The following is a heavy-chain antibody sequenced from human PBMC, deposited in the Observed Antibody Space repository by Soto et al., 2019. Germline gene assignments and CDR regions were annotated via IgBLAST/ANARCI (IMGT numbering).Heavy chain of an antibody. CDR1: GFSLSTSGVG. CDR3: AHRPSYCSGGSCYSGFDY. V-gene: IGHV2-5*02. Sequence: QITLKESGPTLVKPTQTLTLTCTFSGFSLSTSGVGVGWIRQPPGKALEWLALIYWDDDKRYSPSLKSRLTTTKDTSTNQVVLTLTTMDPVDTATDYCAHRPSYCSGGSCYSGFDYWGQGTLVTVSS. CDR2: IYWDDDK. D-gene: IGHD2-15*01. J-gene: IGHJ4*02.